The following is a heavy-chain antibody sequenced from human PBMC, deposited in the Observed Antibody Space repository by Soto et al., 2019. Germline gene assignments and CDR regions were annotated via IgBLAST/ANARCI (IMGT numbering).Heavy chain of an antibody. CDR3: AKQVVTRNYGYYYYGMDV. CDR2: ISYDGSNK. CDR1: GFTFSSYG. J-gene: IGHJ6*02. V-gene: IGHV3-30*18. D-gene: IGHD2-21*02. Sequence: GGSLRLSCAASGFTFSSYGMHWVRQAPGKGLEWVAVISYDGSNKYYADSVKGRFTISRDNSKNTPYLQMNSLRAEDTAVYYCAKQVVTRNYGYYYYGMDVWGQGTTVTVSS.